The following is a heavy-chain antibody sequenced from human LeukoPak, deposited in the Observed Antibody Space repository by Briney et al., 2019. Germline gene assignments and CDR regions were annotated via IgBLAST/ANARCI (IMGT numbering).Heavy chain of an antibody. CDR3: ARHGAPYDSSGYYIYY. CDR1: GGSISSSSYY. V-gene: IGHV4-39*01. CDR2: IYYSGST. D-gene: IGHD3-22*01. Sequence: SSETLSLTCTVSGGSISSSSYYWGWIRQPPGKGLEWIGSIYYSGSTYYNPSLKSRVTISVDTSKNQFSLKLGSVTAADTAVYYCARHGAPYDSSGYYIYYWGQGTLVTVSS. J-gene: IGHJ4*02.